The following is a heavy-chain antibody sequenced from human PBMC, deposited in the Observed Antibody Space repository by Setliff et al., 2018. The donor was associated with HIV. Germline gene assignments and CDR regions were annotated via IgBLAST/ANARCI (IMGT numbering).Heavy chain of an antibody. CDR3: AREDGSGWYIYYYGMDV. CDR2: IKQDGSEK. CDR1: GFAFSSYW. Sequence: GGSLRLSCAASGFAFSSYWMSWVRQAPGKGLEWVANIKQDGSEKYYVDSVKGRFTISRDNAKNSLYLQMNSLRAEDTAVYYCAREDGSGWYIYYYGMDVWGQGTTVTVS. J-gene: IGHJ6*02. D-gene: IGHD6-19*01. V-gene: IGHV3-7*01.